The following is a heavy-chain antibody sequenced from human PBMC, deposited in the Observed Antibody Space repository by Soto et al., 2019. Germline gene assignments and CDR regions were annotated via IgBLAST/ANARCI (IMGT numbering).Heavy chain of an antibody. CDR3: ARRTVTTIYYYSMDV. J-gene: IGHJ6*02. V-gene: IGHV4-59*01. CDR2: IYYSGST. CDR1: GGSISSYY. Sequence: SETLSLTCTVSGGSISSYYWTWIRQPPGKGLEWIGYIYYSGSTYYNPSLKSRVTISVDTSKNQFSLRLNSVTAADTAVYYCARRTVTTIYYYSMDVWGQGTTVTVSS. D-gene: IGHD4-17*01.